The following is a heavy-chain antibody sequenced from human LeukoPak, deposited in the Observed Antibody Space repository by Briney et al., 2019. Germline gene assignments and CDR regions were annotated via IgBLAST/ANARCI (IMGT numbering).Heavy chain of an antibody. CDR2: ISGSGGST. CDR1: GVTVSNNY. J-gene: IGHJ4*02. CDR3: AKESPRRYSSGWYTVLDY. D-gene: IGHD6-19*01. V-gene: IGHV3-23*01. Sequence: GGSLRLSCAASGVTVSNNYMNWVRQAPGKGLEWVSAISGSGGSTYYADSVKGRFTISRDNSKNTLYLQMNSLRAEDTAVYYCAKESPRRYSSGWYTVLDYWGQGTLVTVSS.